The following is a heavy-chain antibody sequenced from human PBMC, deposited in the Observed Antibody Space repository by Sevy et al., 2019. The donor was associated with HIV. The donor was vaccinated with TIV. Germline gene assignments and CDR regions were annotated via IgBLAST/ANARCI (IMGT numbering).Heavy chain of an antibody. CDR2: LSFGCGEI. Sequence: HLGGSLRLSCAASGFTFSKYSMSWVRQPPGKGLEWVSTLSFGCGEINHADSVKGRFTISRDNSKNSLYLQMNNLRAEDTAVYYCAREGCTKPHDYWGQGTLVTVSS. D-gene: IGHD2-8*01. V-gene: IGHV3-23*01. CDR3: AREGCTKPHDY. J-gene: IGHJ4*02. CDR1: GFTFSKYS.